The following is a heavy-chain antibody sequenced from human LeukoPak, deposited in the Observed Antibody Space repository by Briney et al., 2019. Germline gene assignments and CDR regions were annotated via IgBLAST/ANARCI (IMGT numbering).Heavy chain of an antibody. D-gene: IGHD1-26*01. CDR3: TTVTFWARRVG. J-gene: IGHJ4*02. CDR2: IKSKTDGGTT. V-gene: IGHV3-15*07. Sequence: TGGSLRLSCAASGFTVSLYYMTWVRQAPGKGLEWVGRIKSKTDGGTTDYAAPVKGRFTISRDDSKNTLYLQMNSLKTEDTAVYYCTTVTFWARRVGWGQGTLVTVSS. CDR1: GFTVSLYY.